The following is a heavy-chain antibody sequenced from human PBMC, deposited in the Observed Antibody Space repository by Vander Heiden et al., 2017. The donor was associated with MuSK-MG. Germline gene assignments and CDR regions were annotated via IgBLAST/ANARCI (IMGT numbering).Heavy chain of an antibody. D-gene: IGHD2-15*01. CDR1: GYSISSGYY. CDR2: IYHSGST. J-gene: IGHJ5*02. CDR3: ARHPNCSGGSCYPRGWFDP. V-gene: IGHV4-38-2*01. Sequence: QVQLQESGPGLVKPSETLSLTCAVSGYSISSGYYWGWIRQPPGKGLEWIGSIYHSGSTYYNQYLKSRGTISVDTSKNQFSLKRSYVTAEDKDVYYCARHPNCSGGSCYPRGWFDPWGQGNLVTVSS.